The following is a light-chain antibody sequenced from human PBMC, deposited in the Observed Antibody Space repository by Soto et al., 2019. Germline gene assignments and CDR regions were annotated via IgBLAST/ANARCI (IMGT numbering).Light chain of an antibody. V-gene: IGKV3-20*01. CDR1: QRVSNTY. Sequence: EIVLTQSPGTLSLSPGETATLSCRATQRVSNTYLTWYQQKPGQAPRLPIYGASTRATGIPDRFSGSGSGTDFTLTISRLEPEDFAIYYCQQYGSSQWTFGQGTKVDIK. CDR2: GAS. CDR3: QQYGSSQWT. J-gene: IGKJ1*01.